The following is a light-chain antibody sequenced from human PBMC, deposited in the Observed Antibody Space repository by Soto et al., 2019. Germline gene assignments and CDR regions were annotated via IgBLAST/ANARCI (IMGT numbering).Light chain of an antibody. CDR1: QSVLYSSNNQNC. CDR3: QQCYATPYT. J-gene: IGKJ2*01. CDR2: CAS. Sequence: DIVMTQSPDSLAVSLGERATINCESSQSVLYSSNNQNCLAWYQQKPGQPPKLLIYCASTRESGVPDRFSGSGSVTDFTLTISSLQAEDVAVYYCQQCYATPYTFGQGTKLEIK. V-gene: IGKV4-1*01.